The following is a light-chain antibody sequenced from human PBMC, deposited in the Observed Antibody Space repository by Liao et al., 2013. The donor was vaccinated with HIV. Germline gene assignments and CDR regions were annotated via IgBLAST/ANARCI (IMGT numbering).Light chain of an antibody. Sequence: SYELTQPPSVSVAPGKTATITCGGNNIGNTGVHWYQQKPGQAPVLVISYDSDRPSGIPERFSGSNSGNTATLTISRVEAGDEADYYCQVWDTGSYHHVFGTGTKVTVL. J-gene: IGLJ1*01. V-gene: IGLV3-21*01. CDR3: QVWDTGSYHHV. CDR1: NIGNTG. CDR2: YDS.